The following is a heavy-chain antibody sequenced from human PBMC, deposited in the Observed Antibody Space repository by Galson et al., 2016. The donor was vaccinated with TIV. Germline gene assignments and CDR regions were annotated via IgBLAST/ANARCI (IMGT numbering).Heavy chain of an antibody. Sequence: CAASGFTFRSYGMHWVRQAPGKGLEWVAVISDDGSDKDYADSVKGRFTVSRDKSKSTLYLQMNSLRAEDTAVYSCARGFNSYYFDYWGQGTLVTVSS. CDR1: GFTFRSYG. V-gene: IGHV3-30*04. D-gene: IGHD3-10*01. CDR2: ISDDGSDK. J-gene: IGHJ4*02. CDR3: ARGFNSYYFDY.